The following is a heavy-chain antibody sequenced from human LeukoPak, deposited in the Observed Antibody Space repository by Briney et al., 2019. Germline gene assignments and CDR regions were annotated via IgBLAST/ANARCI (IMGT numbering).Heavy chain of an antibody. V-gene: IGHV4-4*07. Sequence: PSETLSLTCTVSGVSMNYYFWNWIRQPAGEGLQWIGRIHSSGTTNYNPSLKSRVTMSIDMSKNQFSLRLTSVTAADTAVYFCARGPYSYDSSGAFDIWGQGTMVTVSS. CDR1: GVSMNYYF. J-gene: IGHJ3*02. CDR2: IHSSGTT. D-gene: IGHD3-22*01. CDR3: ARGPYSYDSSGAFDI.